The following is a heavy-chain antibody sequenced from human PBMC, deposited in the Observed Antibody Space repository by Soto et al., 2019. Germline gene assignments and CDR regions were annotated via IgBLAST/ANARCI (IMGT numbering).Heavy chain of an antibody. D-gene: IGHD6-19*01. CDR1: GYTFTSYD. Sequence: ASVKVSCKASGYTFTSYDINWVQQATGQGLEWMGWMNPNSGNTGYAQKFQGRVTMTTDTSTSTAYMELRSLRSDDTAVYYCARVSVSGGWYSFDYWGQGTLVTVSS. CDR3: ARVSVSGGWYSFDY. J-gene: IGHJ4*02. V-gene: IGHV1-8*01. CDR2: MNPNSGNT.